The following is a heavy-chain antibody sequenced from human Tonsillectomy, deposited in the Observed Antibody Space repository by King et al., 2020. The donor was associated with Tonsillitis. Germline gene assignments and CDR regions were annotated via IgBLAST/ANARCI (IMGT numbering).Heavy chain of an antibody. CDR2: INSRSYT. CDR1: GFTFSSHS. V-gene: IGHV3-21*01. CDR3: ARGAGPENWFDP. Sequence: VQLVESGGGLVKPGGSLRLSCTASGFTFSSHSMNWVRQAPGKGLEWVSSINSRSYTYHADSVRGRFTISRDNAKNSLYLQMNSLRAEDTAVYYCARGAGPENWFDPWGQGPLVPVPP. J-gene: IGHJ5*02.